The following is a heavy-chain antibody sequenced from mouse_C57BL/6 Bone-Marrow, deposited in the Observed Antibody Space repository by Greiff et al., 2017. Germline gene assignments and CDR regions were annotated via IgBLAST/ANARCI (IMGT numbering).Heavy chain of an antibody. CDR1: GFTFSAYA. CDR3: ARNYSNYDYCDY. D-gene: IGHD2-5*01. V-gene: IGHV5-17*01. CDR2: ISSGSSAL. J-gene: IGHJ2*01. Sequence: EVQLVESGGGLVKPGGSLKLSCAASGFTFSAYAMHWVRQAPEKGLEWVAYISSGSSALYYADTVKGRFTISRDNAKNTLFLQMTCLRSEDTAMYYCARNYSNYDYCDYRGQGTTRTVSS.